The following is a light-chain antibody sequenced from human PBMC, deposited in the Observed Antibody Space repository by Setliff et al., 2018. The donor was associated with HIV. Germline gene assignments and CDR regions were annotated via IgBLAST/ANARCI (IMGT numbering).Light chain of an antibody. CDR1: SSDIGGYNY. J-gene: IGLJ1*01. V-gene: IGLV2-14*01. CDR2: GVS. Sequence: ALTQPASVSGSPGQSITISCTGTSSDIGGYNYVSWYQQYPGKAPKLIIYGVSHRPSGVSNRFSGSKSANTASLSISGLQAEDEADYYCTSYTSSSPPYVFGSGTKVTVL. CDR3: TSYTSSSPPYV.